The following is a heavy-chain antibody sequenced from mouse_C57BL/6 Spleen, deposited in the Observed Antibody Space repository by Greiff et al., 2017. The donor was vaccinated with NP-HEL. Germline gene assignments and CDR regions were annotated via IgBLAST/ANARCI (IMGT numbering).Heavy chain of an antibody. D-gene: IGHD2-4*01. CDR2: IYPGDGDT. V-gene: IGHV1-80*01. J-gene: IGHJ2*01. CDR1: GYAFSSYW. CDR3: ARVISPHYYFDY. Sequence: VQLQQSGAELVKPGASVKISCKASGYAFSSYWMNWVKQRPGKGLEWIGQIYPGDGDTNYNGKFKGKATLTADKSSSTAYMQLSSLTSEDSAVYFCARVISPHYYFDYWGQGTTLTVSS.